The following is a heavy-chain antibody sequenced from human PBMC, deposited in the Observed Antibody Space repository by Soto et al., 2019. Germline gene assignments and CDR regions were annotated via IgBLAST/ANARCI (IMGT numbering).Heavy chain of an antibody. CDR1: AGSISTYS. V-gene: IGHV4-4*07. CDR2: MYSDGST. Sequence: KTSETLSLTCTVSAGSISTYSWSLIRQPAGQGLEWIGRMYSDGSTTYNPSLKSRVTMSVDTSRSQFSLRLNSVTAADTAVYYCAREERGGYSGIFDYWGQGTLVTVSS. D-gene: IGHD5-12*01. J-gene: IGHJ4*02. CDR3: AREERGGYSGIFDY.